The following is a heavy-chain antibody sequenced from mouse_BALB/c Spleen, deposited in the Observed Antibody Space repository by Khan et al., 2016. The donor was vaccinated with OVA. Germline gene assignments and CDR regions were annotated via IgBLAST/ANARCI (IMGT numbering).Heavy chain of an antibody. CDR2: IWTGGGT. Sequence: VQLQESGPGLVAPSQSLSITCTVSGFSLTNYDISWIRQPPGKGLEWLGVIWTGGGTNYNSAFMSRLSISKDNSKSQVFLKLNSLQTDDTAIYYCVRRANYYGSFCWYFDVWGAGTTVTVSS. CDR3: VRRANYYGSFCWYFDV. V-gene: IGHV2-9-2*01. D-gene: IGHD1-1*01. J-gene: IGHJ1*01. CDR1: GFSLTNYD.